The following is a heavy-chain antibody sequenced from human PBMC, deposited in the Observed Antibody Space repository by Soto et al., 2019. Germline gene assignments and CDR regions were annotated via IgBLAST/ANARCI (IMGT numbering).Heavy chain of an antibody. CDR2: LNTGGSEK. Sequence: EVQLVESGGGLVQPGGSLRLSCAASGFTFSDSWMNWVRQAPGKGLEWVAYLNTGGSEKNYVDSVKGRFTISRDNAKNSLYLQMNSLRVEDTAVYYCARTPRLLDSWGQGTLVTVSS. CDR1: GFTFSDSW. D-gene: IGHD6-6*01. J-gene: IGHJ4*02. V-gene: IGHV3-7*01. CDR3: ARTPRLLDS.